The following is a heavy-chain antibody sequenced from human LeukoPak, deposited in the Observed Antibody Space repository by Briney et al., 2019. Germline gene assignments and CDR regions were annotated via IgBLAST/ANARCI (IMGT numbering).Heavy chain of an antibody. CDR2: ISGSGGST. J-gene: IGHJ3*02. D-gene: IGHD3-22*01. CDR1: GFTFSSYG. CDR3: ARVRGDYDSSGYYYVGAFDI. V-gene: IGHV3-23*01. Sequence: GGSLRLSCAASGFTFSSYGMSWVRQAPGKGLEWVSAISGSGGSTYYADSVKGRFTISRDNAKNSLYLQMNSLRAEDTALYYCARVRGDYDSSGYYYVGAFDIWGQGTMVTVSS.